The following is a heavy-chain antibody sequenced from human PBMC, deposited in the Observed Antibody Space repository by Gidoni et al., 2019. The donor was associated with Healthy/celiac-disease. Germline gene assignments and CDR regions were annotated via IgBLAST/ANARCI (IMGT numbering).Heavy chain of an antibody. Sequence: EVQLLESGGGLVQPGGSLRLSCAASGFTFSSYAMGWVRQAPRKGLEWVSAISGSGGSTYYADSVKGRFTISRDNSKNTLYLQMNSLRAEDTAVYYCAKAPSTVPHYFDYWGQGTLVTVSS. CDR3: AKAPSTVPHYFDY. D-gene: IGHD2-2*01. CDR2: ISGSGGST. J-gene: IGHJ4*02. CDR1: GFTFSSYA. V-gene: IGHV3-23*01.